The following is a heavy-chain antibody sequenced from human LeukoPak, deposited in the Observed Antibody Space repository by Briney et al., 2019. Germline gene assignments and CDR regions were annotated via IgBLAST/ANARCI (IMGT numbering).Heavy chain of an antibody. Sequence: ASVKVSCKASGFTFTSAAVQWVRQARGQRLEWLGWIVVGRGNTNYAQKFQERVTITRDMSTSTAYMELSSLRSEDTAVYYCAAIGVTCSGGSCSTYYFDYWGQGTLVTVSS. CDR3: AAIGVTCSGGSCSTYYFDY. CDR2: IVVGRGNT. V-gene: IGHV1-58*01. D-gene: IGHD2-15*01. J-gene: IGHJ4*02. CDR1: GFTFTSAA.